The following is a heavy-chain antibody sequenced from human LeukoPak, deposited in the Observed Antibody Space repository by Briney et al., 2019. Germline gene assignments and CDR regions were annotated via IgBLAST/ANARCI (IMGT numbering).Heavy chain of an antibody. CDR1: GGSMSRYH. CDR2: IYDSGVT. Sequence: SETLSLTCTVSGGSMSRYHWTWIRQSPGKGLEWIAYIYDSGVTNYDPSLKSRVTISVDTSKNQFSLKLSSVTAADTAVYYCARDYDSSGYFLPRDWYFDLWGRGTLVTVSS. J-gene: IGHJ2*01. CDR3: ARDYDSSGYFLPRDWYFDL. V-gene: IGHV4-59*01. D-gene: IGHD3-22*01.